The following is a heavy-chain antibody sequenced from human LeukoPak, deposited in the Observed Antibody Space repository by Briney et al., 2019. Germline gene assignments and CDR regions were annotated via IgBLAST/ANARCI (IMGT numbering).Heavy chain of an antibody. Sequence: ASVKVSCKASGYTFSGYYIHWVRQAPGQGLEWMGWINPNSGGTNYAQKFQGRVTMTRDTSISTAYMELSRLRSDDTAVYYCARVPDYVCGTYRYYFDYWGQGNLVTVSS. J-gene: IGHJ4*02. D-gene: IGHD3-16*02. CDR1: GYTFSGYY. V-gene: IGHV1-2*02. CDR2: INPNSGGT. CDR3: ARVPDYVCGTYRYYFDY.